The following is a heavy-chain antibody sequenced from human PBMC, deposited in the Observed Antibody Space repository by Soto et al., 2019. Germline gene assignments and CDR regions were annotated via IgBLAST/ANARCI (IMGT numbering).Heavy chain of an antibody. CDR1: GFTFSSYA. Sequence: QVQLVESGGGVVQPGRSLRLSCAASGFTFSSYAMHWVRQAPGKGLEWVAVISYDGSNDFYGDSVKGRFTISRDNSKNTLYLQMNSLRVEDTAVYYCARVLLRSNTWYNGLDVWGQGTTVTVSS. CDR2: ISYDGSND. CDR3: ARVLLRSNTWYNGLDV. J-gene: IGHJ6*02. V-gene: IGHV3-30*04. D-gene: IGHD6-13*01.